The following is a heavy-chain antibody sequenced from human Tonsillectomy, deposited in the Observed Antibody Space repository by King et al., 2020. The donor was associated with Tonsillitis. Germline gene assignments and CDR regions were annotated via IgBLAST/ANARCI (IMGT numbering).Heavy chain of an antibody. CDR3: AKDVGWYTFDH. V-gene: IGHV3-7*01. D-gene: IGHD2-15*01. CDR1: GFTFSNNW. J-gene: IGHJ4*02. Sequence: VQLVESGGGLVQPGGSLRLSCAASGFTFSNNWMSWVRQAPGKGLEFVAMINLDGSEKYCLDSVKGRFTISRDNAKNSLYLQMNSLRDEDTAVYYCAKDVGWYTFDHWGQGTLVTVSS. CDR2: INLDGSEK.